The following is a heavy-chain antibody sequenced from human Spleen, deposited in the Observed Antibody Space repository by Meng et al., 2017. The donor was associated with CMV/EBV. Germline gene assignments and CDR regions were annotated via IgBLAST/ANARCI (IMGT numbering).Heavy chain of an antibody. CDR3: ARVKTGERSGWYRGDFEY. D-gene: IGHD6-19*01. Sequence: GESLKISCAASGFTFSGYGLHWVRQAPGKGLEWVALISYDGSSKYYADSVRGRFTVSRDNARKSLYLQMTSLRAEDTAFYYCARVKTGERSGWYRGDFEYWGQGTLVTVSS. V-gene: IGHV3-33*01. J-gene: IGHJ4*02. CDR2: ISYDGSSK. CDR1: GFTFSGYG.